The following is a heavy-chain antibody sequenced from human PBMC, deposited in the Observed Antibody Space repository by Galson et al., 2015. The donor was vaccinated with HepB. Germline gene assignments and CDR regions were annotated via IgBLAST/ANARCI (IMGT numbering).Heavy chain of an antibody. CDR2: ISCDGSNK. CDR3: ARDLWEYQLLSHWFDP. V-gene: IGHV3-30-3*01. J-gene: IGHJ5*02. D-gene: IGHD2-2*01. CDR1: GFTFSSYA. Sequence: SLRLSCAASGFTFSSYAMHWVRQAPGKGLEWVAVISCDGSNKYYADSVKGRFTISRDNSKNTLYLQMNSLRAEDTAVYYCARDLWEYQLLSHWFDPWGQGTLVTVSS.